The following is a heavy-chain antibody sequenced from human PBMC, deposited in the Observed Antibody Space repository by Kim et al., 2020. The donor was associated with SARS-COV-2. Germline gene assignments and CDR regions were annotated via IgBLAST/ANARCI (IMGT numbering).Heavy chain of an antibody. Sequence: GGSLRLSCAASGFTFSSYAMHWVRQAPGKGLEWVAVISYDGSNKYYADSVKGRFTISRDNSKNTLYLQMNSLRAEDTAVYYCARDRGDSSWGRSYYFDYWGQGTLVTVSS. J-gene: IGHJ4*02. CDR3: ARDRGDSSWGRSYYFDY. V-gene: IGHV3-30*04. D-gene: IGHD6-13*01. CDR1: GFTFSSYA. CDR2: ISYDGSNK.